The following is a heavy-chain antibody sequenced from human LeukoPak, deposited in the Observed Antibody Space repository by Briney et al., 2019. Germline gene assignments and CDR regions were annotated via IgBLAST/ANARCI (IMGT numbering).Heavy chain of an antibody. Sequence: ASVKVSCKVSGYTLTELSMHWVRQAPGKGLEWMGGFDPEDGETICAQKFQGRVTMTEGTSTDTAYMELSSLRSEDTAVYYCATSLGYCGGDCYPLWYWGQGTLVTVSS. CDR1: GYTLTELS. J-gene: IGHJ4*02. CDR3: ATSLGYCGGDCYPLWY. V-gene: IGHV1-24*01. D-gene: IGHD2-21*02. CDR2: FDPEDGET.